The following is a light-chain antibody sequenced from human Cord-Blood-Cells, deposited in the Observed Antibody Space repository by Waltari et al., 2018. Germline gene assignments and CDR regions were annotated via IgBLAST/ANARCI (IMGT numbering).Light chain of an antibody. V-gene: IGKV3-11*01. Sequence: EIVLTQSPATLSLSPGERATLSCRASQSVSSYLAWYQQKPGQAPRLLIYDASNRATGIPARCSGRGSEKDFTLTISSLEPEDFAVYYCQHRSNWPRTFGQGTKVEIK. CDR3: QHRSNWPRT. CDR1: QSVSSY. J-gene: IGKJ1*01. CDR2: DAS.